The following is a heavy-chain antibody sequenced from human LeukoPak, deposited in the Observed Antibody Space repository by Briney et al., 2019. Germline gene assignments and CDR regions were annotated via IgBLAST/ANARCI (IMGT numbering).Heavy chain of an antibody. D-gene: IGHD3-22*01. V-gene: IGHV4-4*07. J-gene: IGHJ4*02. CDR1: GVSISGYY. CDR3: AREKSYYYDSSGYYQRNYFDY. Sequence: PSETLSLTCTVSGVSISGYYWSWIRQPAGKGLEWIGRKYTSGSTNYNPSLKSRVTISVDKSKNQFSLKLSSVTAADTAVYYCAREKSYYYDSSGYYQRNYFDYWGQGTLVTVSS. CDR2: KYTSGST.